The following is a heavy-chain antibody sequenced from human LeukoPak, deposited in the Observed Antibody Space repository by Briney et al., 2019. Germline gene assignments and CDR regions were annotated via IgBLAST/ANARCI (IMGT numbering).Heavy chain of an antibody. J-gene: IGHJ4*02. CDR2: ISGSGGTT. Sequence: GGSLRLSCAASGFTFSNYAMNWVRQAPGKGLEWVSSISGSGGTTYYADSMKGRFTISRDNSKNMMYLQMNSLRAEDTAVYYCAKDPYRSSSGLGDCWGQGTLVTVSS. D-gene: IGHD6-6*01. V-gene: IGHV3-23*01. CDR3: AKDPYRSSSGLGDC. CDR1: GFTFSNYA.